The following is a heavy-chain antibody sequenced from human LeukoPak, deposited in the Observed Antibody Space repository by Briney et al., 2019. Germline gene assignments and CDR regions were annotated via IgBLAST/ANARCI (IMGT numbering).Heavy chain of an antibody. CDR2: IYTSGST. D-gene: IGHD6-19*01. V-gene: IGHV4-4*07. Sequence: SETLSLTCTVSGGSINSYYWSWIRQPAGKGLEWIGRIYTSGSTNYNPSLKSRVTMSVDTSKNQFSLKLSSVTAADTAVYYCASSSGWYLTFDYWGQGTLVTVSS. CDR1: GGSINSYY. J-gene: IGHJ4*02. CDR3: ASSSGWYLTFDY.